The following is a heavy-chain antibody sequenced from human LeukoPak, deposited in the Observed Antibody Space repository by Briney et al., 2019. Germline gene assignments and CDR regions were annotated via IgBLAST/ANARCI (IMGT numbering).Heavy chain of an antibody. CDR3: AREYLAVAGLSFDY. CDR1: GYTFTGYY. CDR2: INPNSGGT. Sequence: ASVKDSCKASGYTFTGYYMHWVRQAPGQGLEWMGWINPNSGGTNYAQKFQGRVTMTRDTSISTAYMELSRLRSDDTAVYYCAREYLAVAGLSFDYWGQGTLVTVSS. D-gene: IGHD6-19*01. J-gene: IGHJ4*02. V-gene: IGHV1-2*02.